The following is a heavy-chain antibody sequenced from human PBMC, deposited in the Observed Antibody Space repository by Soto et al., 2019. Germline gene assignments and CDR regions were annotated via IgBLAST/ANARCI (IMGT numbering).Heavy chain of an antibody. Sequence: GGSLRLSCAASGFTVSSNYMSWVRQAPGKGLEWVSVIYSGGSTYYADSVKGRFTISRDNSKNTLYLQMNSLRAEDTAVYYCARALLADYVAHDAFDIWGQGTMVTVSS. J-gene: IGHJ3*02. CDR3: ARALLADYVAHDAFDI. V-gene: IGHV3-66*01. CDR2: IYSGGST. D-gene: IGHD4-17*01. CDR1: GFTVSSNY.